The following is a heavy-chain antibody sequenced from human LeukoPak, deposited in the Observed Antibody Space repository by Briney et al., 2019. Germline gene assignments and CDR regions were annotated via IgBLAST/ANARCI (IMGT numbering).Heavy chain of an antibody. V-gene: IGHV3-7*01. J-gene: IGHJ3*02. Sequence: GGSLRLSCTASGFTFSTYWMSWVRQAQGKGLEWVANIKQDGSEIYYVDSVKGRFTISRDNAKNSLYLQMNNLRAEDTAVYYCASLIWGGGFDIWGQGTMVTVYS. CDR2: IKQDGSEI. CDR1: GFTFSTYW. CDR3: ASLIWGGGFDI. D-gene: IGHD3-16*01.